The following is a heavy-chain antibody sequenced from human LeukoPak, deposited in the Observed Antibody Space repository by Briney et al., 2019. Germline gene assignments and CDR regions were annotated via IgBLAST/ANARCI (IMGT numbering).Heavy chain of an antibody. J-gene: IGHJ4*02. CDR3: ARQGCTASYYFLDY. Sequence: SETLSLTCDVSGGSIRSYYWGWVRQPAGKGLEWIGRIYTTGTTHFSPSLKSRLTMSVDTSKNQFSLKLTSVTAADTAVYFCARQGCTASYYFLDYWSQGTLVTVSS. CDR2: IYTTGTT. V-gene: IGHV4-4*07. CDR1: GGSIRSYY. D-gene: IGHD1-26*01.